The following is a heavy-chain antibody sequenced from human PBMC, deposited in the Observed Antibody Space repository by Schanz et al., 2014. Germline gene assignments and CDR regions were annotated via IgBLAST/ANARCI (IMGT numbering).Heavy chain of an antibody. D-gene: IGHD1-1*01. J-gene: IGHJ4*02. CDR1: GFTFSTST. Sequence: EVQLVESGGGLVKPGGSLRLSCAASGFTFSTSTMHWVRQAPGKGLEWVSAISGSGGSTYYADSVKGRFTISRDNSKNTLYLQMNSLRAEDTALYYCARDRRNADLDYWGQGTLVTVAS. CDR2: ISGSGGST. V-gene: IGHV3-23*04. CDR3: ARDRRNADLDY.